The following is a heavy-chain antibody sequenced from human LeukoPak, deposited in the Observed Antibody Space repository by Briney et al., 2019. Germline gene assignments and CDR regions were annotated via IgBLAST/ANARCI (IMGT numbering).Heavy chain of an antibody. D-gene: IGHD3-10*01. CDR1: GGSISSTDYY. Sequence: SETLSLTCIVSGGSISSTDYYWVWIRQPPGKGLEGSGNIYYSGNTYYNPSIKSRVTISVDTSKNQFSLKLSSVTAEDTAVYYCARQGFYYGSGTDFHHWGPGTLVTVSS. V-gene: IGHV4-39*01. CDR3: ARQGFYYGSGTDFHH. J-gene: IGHJ1*01. CDR2: IYYSGNT.